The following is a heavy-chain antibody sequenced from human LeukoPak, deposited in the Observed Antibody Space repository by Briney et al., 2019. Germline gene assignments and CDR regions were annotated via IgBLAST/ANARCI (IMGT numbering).Heavy chain of an antibody. Sequence: GGSLPLSCAASGFTVSSTYMSWVRQAPGKGLEWVSIIYRGGSTYYADSVKGRFTISRDNSKNTLYLQMNSLRVEDTAVYYCARPASGGDAFDIWGQGTRVPVLS. CDR1: GFTVSSTY. CDR3: ARPASGGDAFDI. D-gene: IGHD2-15*01. CDR2: IYRGGST. J-gene: IGHJ3*02. V-gene: IGHV3-53*05.